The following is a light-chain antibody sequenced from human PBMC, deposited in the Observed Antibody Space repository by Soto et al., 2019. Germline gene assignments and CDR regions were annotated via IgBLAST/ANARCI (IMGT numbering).Light chain of an antibody. CDR2: GAS. CDR1: QSVNSN. Sequence: EVEMTQTPATLSVSPGEGVTLSCRASQSVNSNLAWYQQRPGQAPRLLIYGASTRATGIPARFSGSGSGTEFTLTISSLQSEDFAIYYCQQYIDWPPRYTFGQGTKLEIK. CDR3: QQYIDWPPRYT. V-gene: IGKV3-15*01. J-gene: IGKJ2*01.